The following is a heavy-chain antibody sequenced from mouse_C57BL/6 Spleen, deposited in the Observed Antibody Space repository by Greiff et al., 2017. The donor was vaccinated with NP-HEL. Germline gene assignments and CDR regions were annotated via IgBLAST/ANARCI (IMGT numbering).Heavy chain of an antibody. J-gene: IGHJ3*01. V-gene: IGHV7-3*01. Sequence: EVMLVESGGGLVQPGGSLSLSCAASGFTFTDYYMSWVRQPPGKALEWLGFIRNKANGYTTESSASVKGRFTISRDNSQSILYLQMNALRAEDSATYYCARYMGPLAYWGQGTLVTVSA. CDR3: ARYMGPLAY. CDR2: IRNKANGYTT. CDR1: GFTFTDYY.